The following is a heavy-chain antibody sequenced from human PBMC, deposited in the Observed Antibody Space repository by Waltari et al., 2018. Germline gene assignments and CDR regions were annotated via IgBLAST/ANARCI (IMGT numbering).Heavy chain of an antibody. CDR2: IIPIFGTA. V-gene: IGHV1-69*05. D-gene: IGHD3-3*01. CDR3: ANYDFWSGYRS. Sequence: QVQLVQSGAEVKKPGSSVKVSCKASGGTFSSYAISWVRQAPGQVLEWMGGIIPIFGTANYAQKFQGRVTMTRDTSISTAYMELSRLRSDDTAVYYCANYDFWSGYRSWGQGTLVTVSS. CDR1: GGTFSSYA. J-gene: IGHJ5*02.